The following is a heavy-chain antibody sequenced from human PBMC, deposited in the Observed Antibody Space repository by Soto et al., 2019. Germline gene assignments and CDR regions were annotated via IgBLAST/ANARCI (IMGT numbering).Heavy chain of an antibody. D-gene: IGHD4-17*01. CDR1: GYTFTSYS. J-gene: IGHJ6*02. CDR3: AKVQRPTVTTTYYYYGMDV. CDR2: INAGNGNT. Sequence: ASVKVSCKASGYTFTSYSMHWVRQAPVQRLEWMGWINAGNGNTKYSQKFQGRVTITRDTSASTAYMELSSLRSEDTAVYYCAKVQRPTVTTTYYYYGMDVWGQGTTVTVSS. V-gene: IGHV1-3*01.